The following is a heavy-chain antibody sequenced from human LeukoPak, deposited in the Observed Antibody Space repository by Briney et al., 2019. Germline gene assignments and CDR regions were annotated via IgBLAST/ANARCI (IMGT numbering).Heavy chain of an antibody. CDR2: INPNSGGT. CDR1: GYTFTGYY. CDR3: AREPIVGATGGYNWFDP. J-gene: IGHJ5*02. V-gene: IGHV1-2*02. Sequence: ASVKVSCKASGYTFTGYYMHWVRQAPGQGLEWMGWINPNSGGTNSAQKFQGRVTMTRDTSISTAYMELSRLRSDDTAVYYCAREPIVGATGGYNWFDPWGQGTLVTVSS. D-gene: IGHD1-26*01.